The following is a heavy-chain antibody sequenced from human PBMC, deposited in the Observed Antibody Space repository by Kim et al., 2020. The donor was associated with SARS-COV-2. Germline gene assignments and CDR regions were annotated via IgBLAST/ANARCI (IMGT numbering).Heavy chain of an antibody. Sequence: ASVKVSCKASGYTFTSYAMHWVRQAPGQRLEWMGWINAGNGNTKYSQKFQGRVTITRDTSASTAYMELSSLRSEDTAVYYCARDFNYYDSSGRDDAFDIWGQGTMVTVSS. CDR1: GYTFTSYA. D-gene: IGHD3-22*01. V-gene: IGHV1-3*01. CDR3: ARDFNYYDSSGRDDAFDI. CDR2: INAGNGNT. J-gene: IGHJ3*02.